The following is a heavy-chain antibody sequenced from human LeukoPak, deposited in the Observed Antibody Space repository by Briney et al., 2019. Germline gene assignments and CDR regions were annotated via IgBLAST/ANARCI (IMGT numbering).Heavy chain of an antibody. Sequence: ASVKVSCKASGYTFTSYGISWVRQAPGQGLEWMGWISAYNGNTNYAQKLQGRVTMTTDTSTSTAYMELRSLRSDDTAVYYCARDNCGGDCSTIVWFDPWGQGTLVTVSS. V-gene: IGHV1-18*01. CDR3: ARDNCGGDCSTIVWFDP. D-gene: IGHD2-21*02. CDR2: ISAYNGNT. CDR1: GYTFTSYG. J-gene: IGHJ5*02.